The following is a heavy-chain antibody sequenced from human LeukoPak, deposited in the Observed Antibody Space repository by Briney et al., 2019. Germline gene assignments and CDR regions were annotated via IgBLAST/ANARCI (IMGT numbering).Heavy chain of an antibody. D-gene: IGHD6-13*01. V-gene: IGHV3-23*01. J-gene: IGHJ4*02. CDR3: AKGRPNGQQLAAY. CDR2: ISDNSGST. CDR1: GFTFSSYA. Sequence: GGSLRLSCAASGFTFSSYAMSWVRQAPGEGLEWVSTISDNSGSTYYADSVKGRFTISRDNSKNTLYLQMNSLRAEDTAVYYCAKGRPNGQQLAAYWGQGTLVTVSS.